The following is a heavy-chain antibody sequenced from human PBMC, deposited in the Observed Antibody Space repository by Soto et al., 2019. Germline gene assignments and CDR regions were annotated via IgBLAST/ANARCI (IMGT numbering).Heavy chain of an antibody. CDR2: INAGNGNT. CDR1: GYTFTSYA. Sequence: GASVKVSCKASGYTFTSYAMHWVRQAPGQRLEWMGWINAGNGNTKYSQKFQGRVTITRDTSASTAYMELSSLRSEDTAVYYCASPYSYCSSTSCSDAFDIWGQGTMVTVSS. CDR3: ASPYSYCSSTSCSDAFDI. D-gene: IGHD2-2*01. J-gene: IGHJ3*02. V-gene: IGHV1-3*01.